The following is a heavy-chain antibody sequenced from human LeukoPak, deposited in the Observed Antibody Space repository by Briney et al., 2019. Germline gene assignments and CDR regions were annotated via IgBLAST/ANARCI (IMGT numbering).Heavy chain of an antibody. D-gene: IGHD3-10*01. J-gene: IGHJ3*02. V-gene: IGHV3-7*01. Sequence: GGSLRLSCAGSGFTFSKYWMTWVRQAPGKGLEWVANINQIGSEKYYVDSVKGRFTMSRDNAKNSLYLQMNSLRAEDTAVYYCARDKEEMVRAPYAFGIWGQGTMVTVSS. CDR3: ARDKEEMVRAPYAFGI. CDR2: INQIGSEK. CDR1: GFTFSKYW.